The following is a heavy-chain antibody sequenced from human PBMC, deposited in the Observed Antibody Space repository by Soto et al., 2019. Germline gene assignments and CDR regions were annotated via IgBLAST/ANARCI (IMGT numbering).Heavy chain of an antibody. CDR3: AREADRWLGVGYEGYFDY. J-gene: IGHJ4*02. CDR2: IYYSGST. CDR1: GGSISSGGYY. D-gene: IGHD6-19*01. Sequence: QVQLQESGPGLVKPSQTLSLTCTVSGGSISSGGYYWSWIRQHPGKGLEWIGYIYYSGSTYYNPSLKSRVTISVDTSKNQFSLKLSSVTAADTAVYYCAREADRWLGVGYEGYFDYWGQGTLVTVSS. V-gene: IGHV4-31*03.